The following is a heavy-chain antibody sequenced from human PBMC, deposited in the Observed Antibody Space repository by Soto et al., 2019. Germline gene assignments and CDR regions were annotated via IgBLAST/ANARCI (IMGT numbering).Heavy chain of an antibody. Sequence: LSLTCTVSGGSMIAYYWNWMRQPPGKGLQWIGYTYYSGSTTYNPSLKSRVTISVDSSKNQFSLKLDSVTPADTAVYYCARVRGTAGKRYFDYWGPGTLVTSPQ. J-gene: IGHJ4*02. CDR3: ARVRGTAGKRYFDY. D-gene: IGHD6-13*01. V-gene: IGHV4-59*01. CDR2: TYYSGST. CDR1: GGSMIAYY.